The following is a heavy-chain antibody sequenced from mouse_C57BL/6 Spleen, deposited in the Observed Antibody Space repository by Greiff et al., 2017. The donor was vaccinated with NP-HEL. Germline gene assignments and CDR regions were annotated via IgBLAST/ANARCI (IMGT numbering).Heavy chain of an antibody. CDR3: ARELGKEPGFAY. CDR1: GFTFTDYY. Sequence: EVQLVESGGGLVQPGGSLSLSCAASGFTFTDYYMSWVRQPPGKALEWLGFIRNKANGYTTEYSASVKGRFTISRDNSQSILYLQMNALRAEDSATYYCARELGKEPGFAYWGQGTLVTVSA. V-gene: IGHV7-3*01. J-gene: IGHJ3*01. D-gene: IGHD4-1*01. CDR2: IRNKANGYTT.